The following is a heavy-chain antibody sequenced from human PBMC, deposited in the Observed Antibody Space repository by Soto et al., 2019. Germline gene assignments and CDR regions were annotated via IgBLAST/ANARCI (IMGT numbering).Heavy chain of an antibody. Sequence: QVQLVQSGAEVKKPGSSVKVSCKASGGTFSSYAISWVRQAPGQGLEWMGGIIPIFGTANYAQKFQGRVTITADESTRPAYMELSSLRSEDTAVYYCARDSLTRGGYGHDAFDIWGQGTMVTVSS. J-gene: IGHJ3*02. CDR2: IIPIFGTA. D-gene: IGHD5-18*01. V-gene: IGHV1-69*12. CDR1: GGTFSSYA. CDR3: ARDSLTRGGYGHDAFDI.